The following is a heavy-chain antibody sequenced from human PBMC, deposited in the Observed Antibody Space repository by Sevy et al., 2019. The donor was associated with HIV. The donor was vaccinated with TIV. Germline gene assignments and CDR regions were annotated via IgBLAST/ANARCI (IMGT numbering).Heavy chain of an antibody. D-gene: IGHD3-22*01. CDR3: AMNYYVSSGSSFFFDY. CDR2: IWYDGSNK. V-gene: IGHV3-33*01. CDR1: GFTFSSYG. Sequence: GGSLRLSCAASGFTFSSYGMHWVRQAPGKGLEWVAVIWYDGSNKYYADSVKGRFTISRDNSKNTLFLQMNSLRAEDTAVYYCAMNYYVSSGSSFFFDYWGQGTLATVSS. J-gene: IGHJ4*02.